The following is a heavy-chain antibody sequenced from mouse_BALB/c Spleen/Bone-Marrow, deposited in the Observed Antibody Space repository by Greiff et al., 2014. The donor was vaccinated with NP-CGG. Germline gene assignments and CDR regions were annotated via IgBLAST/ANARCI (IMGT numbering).Heavy chain of an antibody. CDR2: ISSGSSTI. Sequence: DVHLVESGGGLVQPGGSRELSCAASGFTFSSFGMHWVRQAPERGLEWVAYISSGSSTIFYADTVKGRFTISRDNPKNTLFLQMTSLRSEDTAMYYCTRGGNWEDFDYWGQGTTLTVSS. CDR1: GFTFSSFG. V-gene: IGHV5-17*02. J-gene: IGHJ2*01. D-gene: IGHD4-1*01. CDR3: TRGGNWEDFDY.